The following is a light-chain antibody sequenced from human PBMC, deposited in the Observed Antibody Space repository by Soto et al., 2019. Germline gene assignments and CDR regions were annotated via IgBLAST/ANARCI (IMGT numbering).Light chain of an antibody. CDR3: AAWDDSLRGVV. Sequence: QSVLTQPPSASGTPGQRVTISCSGNSSNIGSNSGDWYQHLPGTAPKLFIYRNNQRPSGVPDRFSGSKSGTSVSLVISGLRSEDEADYHCAAWDDSLRGVVFGGGTKLTVL. CDR2: RNN. J-gene: IGLJ2*01. CDR1: SSNIGSNS. V-gene: IGLV1-47*01.